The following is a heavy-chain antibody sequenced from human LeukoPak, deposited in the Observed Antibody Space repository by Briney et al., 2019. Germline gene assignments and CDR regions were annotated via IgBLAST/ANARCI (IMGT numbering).Heavy chain of an antibody. D-gene: IGHD3-22*01. CDR1: GYTFSSYA. CDR2: IIPIFGTA. V-gene: IGHV1-69*13. Sequence: ASVKVSCKASGYTFSSYAISWVRQAPGQGLEWMGGIIPIFGTANYAQKFQGRVTITADESTSTAYMELSSLRSEDTAVYYCARDLSSGYYENFDYWGQGTLVTVSS. J-gene: IGHJ4*02. CDR3: ARDLSSGYYENFDY.